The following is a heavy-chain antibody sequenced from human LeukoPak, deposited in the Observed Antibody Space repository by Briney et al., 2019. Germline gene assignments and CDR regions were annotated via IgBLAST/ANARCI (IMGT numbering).Heavy chain of an antibody. CDR2: IYSGGST. CDR3: ARVLGYYASGSVYYGMDV. Sequence: GGSLRLSCAASGFIVSSNYMSWVRQAPGKGLEWVSVIYSGGSTYYADSVKGRFTISRDNSKNTLYLQMNSLRAEDTAVYYCARVLGYYASGSVYYGMDVWGQGTTVTVSS. CDR1: GFIVSSNY. D-gene: IGHD3-10*01. J-gene: IGHJ6*02. V-gene: IGHV3-53*01.